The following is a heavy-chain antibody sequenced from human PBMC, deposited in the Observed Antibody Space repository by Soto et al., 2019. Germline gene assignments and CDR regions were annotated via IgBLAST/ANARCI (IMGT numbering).Heavy chain of an antibody. J-gene: IGHJ5*02. D-gene: IGHD1-26*01. CDR2: IIPIFGTA. CDR3: ASGRVGANGWFQP. CDR1: GCTFSSYA. Sequence: GASVKVSCKASGCTFSSYAISWVRQAPGQGLEWMGGIIPIFGTANYAQKFQGRVTITADKSTSTAYMELSSLRSEDTAVYYCASGRVGANGWFQPWGQGTLGNVS. V-gene: IGHV1-69*06.